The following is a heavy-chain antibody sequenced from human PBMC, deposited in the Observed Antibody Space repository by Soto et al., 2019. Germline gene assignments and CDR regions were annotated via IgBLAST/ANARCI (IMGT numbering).Heavy chain of an antibody. J-gene: IGHJ1*01. CDR1: GFSVRNNY. V-gene: IGHV3-66*01. CDR2: IYSGGST. CDR3: ARGEPDNVLVKASVPTFQH. D-gene: IGHD2-2*01. Sequence: PGGSLRLSCAASGFSVRNNYMSWVRQAPGKGLEWVSVIYSGGSTYYAESVKGRFTISRDNSKNTLYLQMNSLRAEDTAVYYCARGEPDNVLVKASVPTFQHWGQGTLVTVSS.